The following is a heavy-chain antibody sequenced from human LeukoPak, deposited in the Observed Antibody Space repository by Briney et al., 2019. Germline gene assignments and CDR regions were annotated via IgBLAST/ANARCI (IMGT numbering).Heavy chain of an antibody. D-gene: IGHD3-22*01. CDR3: AKRGVVIRVILVGFHKEAYYFDS. Sequence: GGSLRLSCAVSGITLSNYGMSWVRKAPGKGLEWVAGMSDSGGRTNYADSVKGRFTISRDNPKNTLYLQMNSLRAEDTAVYFCAKRGVVIRVILVGFHKEAYYFDSWGQGALVTVSS. J-gene: IGHJ4*02. CDR1: GITLSNYG. CDR2: MSDSGGRT. V-gene: IGHV3-23*01.